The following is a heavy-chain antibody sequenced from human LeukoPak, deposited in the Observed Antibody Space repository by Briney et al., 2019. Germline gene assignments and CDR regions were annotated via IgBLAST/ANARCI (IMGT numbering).Heavy chain of an antibody. CDR3: ARDRGFTSYDY. CDR2: INQDGSHK. CDR1: GFTFRDSW. Sequence: PGGSLRLSCAASGFTFRDSWMHWVRQAPGKGLEWVANINQDGSHKYYVDSVEGRFIISRDTAKSSVHLQMNSLRAEDTAVYYCARDRGFTSYDYWGQGILVTVSS. V-gene: IGHV3-7*01. J-gene: IGHJ4*02. D-gene: IGHD5-12*01.